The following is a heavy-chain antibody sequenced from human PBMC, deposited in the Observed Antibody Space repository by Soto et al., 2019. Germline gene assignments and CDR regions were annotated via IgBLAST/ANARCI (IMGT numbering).Heavy chain of an antibody. CDR2: IYWDDSK. V-gene: IGHV2-5*02. Sequence: QITLRESGPTLVKPTQTHTLTCTFSGFSLTTDRVGVGWIRQPPGEALEWLAVIYWDDSKTYRPSLESRLTITKDTSKNHVALTMTNMDSLDTATYYCAHAYGGRSLYWGQGTLVTVSS. D-gene: IGHD1-26*01. CDR1: GFSLTTDRVG. J-gene: IGHJ4*02. CDR3: AHAYGGRSLY.